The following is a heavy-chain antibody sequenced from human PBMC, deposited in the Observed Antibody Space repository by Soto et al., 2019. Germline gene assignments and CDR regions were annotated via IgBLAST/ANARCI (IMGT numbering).Heavy chain of an antibody. Sequence: PSETLSLTCTVSGGSISSSSYYWGWIRQPPGKGLEWIGSIYYSGSTYYNPSLKSRVTISVDTSKKQFSLKLSSVTAAETAVYYCARRDLGCSGGSCYDAFDIWGQGTMVTVSS. CDR1: GGSISSSSYY. D-gene: IGHD2-15*01. CDR2: IYYSGST. V-gene: IGHV4-39*01. J-gene: IGHJ3*02. CDR3: ARRDLGCSGGSCYDAFDI.